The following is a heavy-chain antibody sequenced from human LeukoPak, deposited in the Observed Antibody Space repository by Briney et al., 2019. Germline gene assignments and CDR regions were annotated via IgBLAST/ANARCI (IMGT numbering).Heavy chain of an antibody. D-gene: IGHD3-22*01. CDR2: FDPEVGKT. J-gene: IGHJ4*02. CDR3: ATPNHYYDSSGYYLDY. CDR1: GYTLTELS. Sequence: ASVKVSCKVSGYTLTELSMHWVRQAPGKGLEWMGGFDPEVGKTIYAQKFQGRVTMTEDTSTDTAYMELSSLRSEDTAVYYCATPNHYYDSSGYYLDYWGQGTLVTVSS. V-gene: IGHV1-24*01.